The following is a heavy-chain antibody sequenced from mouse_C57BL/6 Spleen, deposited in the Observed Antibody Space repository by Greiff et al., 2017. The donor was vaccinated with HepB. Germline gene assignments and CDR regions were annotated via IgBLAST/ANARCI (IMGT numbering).Heavy chain of an antibody. CDR3: ARDAYDYWYFDV. CDR2: SRNKANDYTT. J-gene: IGHJ1*03. D-gene: IGHD2-3*01. Sequence: EVKLVESGGGLVQSGRSLRLSCATSGFTFSDFYMEWVRQAPGKGLEWIAASRNKANDYTTEYSASVKGRFIVSRDTSQSSLYLQMNALRAEDTAIYYCARDAYDYWYFDVWGTGTTVTVSS. CDR1: GFTFSDFY. V-gene: IGHV7-1*01.